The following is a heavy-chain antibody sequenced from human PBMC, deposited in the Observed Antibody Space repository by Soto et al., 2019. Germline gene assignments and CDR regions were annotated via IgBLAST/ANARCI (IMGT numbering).Heavy chain of an antibody. CDR1: GFTFSSYA. J-gene: IGHJ6*02. D-gene: IGHD4-4*01. CDR2: ISYDGSNK. CDR3: ARDIQDSNYETYYYYYYGMDV. V-gene: IGHV3-30-3*01. Sequence: QVQLVESGGGVVQPGRSLSLSCAASGFTFSSYAMHWVRQAPGKGLEWVAVISYDGSNKYYADSVKGRFTISRDNSKNTLYLQMNSLRAEDTAVYYCARDIQDSNYETYYYYYYGMDVWGQGTTVTVSS.